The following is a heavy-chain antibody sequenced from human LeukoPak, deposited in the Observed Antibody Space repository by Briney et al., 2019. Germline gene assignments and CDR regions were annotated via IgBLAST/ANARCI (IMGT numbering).Heavy chain of an antibody. CDR2: ISSSSSYI. J-gene: IGHJ6*03. Sequence: PGGSLRLSCAASGFTFSSYSMNWVRQAPGKGLEWVSSISSSSSYIYYADSVKGRFTISRDNAKNSLYLQMNSLRAEDTAVYYCARDSYNCSSTSRYYWSSYYYYMDVWGKGTTVTVS. V-gene: IGHV3-21*01. D-gene: IGHD2-2*01. CDR1: GFTFSSYS. CDR3: ARDSYNCSSTSRYYWSSYYYYMDV.